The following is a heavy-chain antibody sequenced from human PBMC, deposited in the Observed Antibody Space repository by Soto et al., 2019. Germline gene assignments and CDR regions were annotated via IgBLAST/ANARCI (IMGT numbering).Heavy chain of an antibody. CDR2: ISAYNGNT. CDR3: ARDPGVFSGWHIGFDP. V-gene: IGHV1-18*01. J-gene: IGHJ5*02. CDR1: GYTFTSYG. Sequence: GASVKVSCKASGYTFTSYGISWVRQAPGQGLEWMGWISAYNGNTNYAQKLQGRVTMTTDTSTSTAYMELRSLRSDDTAVYYCARDPGVFSGWHIGFDPWGQGTLVTVSS. D-gene: IGHD6-19*01.